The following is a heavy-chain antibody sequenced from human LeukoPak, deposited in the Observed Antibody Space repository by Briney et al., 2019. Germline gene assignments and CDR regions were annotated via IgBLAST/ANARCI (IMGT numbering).Heavy chain of an antibody. Sequence: HSETLSLTCTVSGGSMRSHYWSWIRQTPGKGLEWIGYIDYSGSTRYNPSLQSRVTISVDTPKNQFSLKLTSVTATDTAVYYCARLINNDNSGDADTFDMWGQGTVVTVFS. V-gene: IGHV4-59*11. CDR2: IDYSGST. J-gene: IGHJ3*02. CDR3: ARLINNDNSGDADTFDM. CDR1: GGSMRSHY. D-gene: IGHD3-22*01.